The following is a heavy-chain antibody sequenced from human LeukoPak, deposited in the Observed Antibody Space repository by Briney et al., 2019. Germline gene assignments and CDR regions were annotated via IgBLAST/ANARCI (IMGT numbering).Heavy chain of an antibody. V-gene: IGHV4-39*07. Sequence: SETLSLTCTVSGDSITSSSYYWGWIRQPPGKGLEWIGSIYYSGSTYYNPSLKSRVTISVDTSKNQFSLKLSSVTAADTAVYYCARDVPTVQLWRTDAFDIWGQGTMVTVSS. CDR2: IYYSGST. J-gene: IGHJ3*02. D-gene: IGHD5-18*01. CDR3: ARDVPTVQLWRTDAFDI. CDR1: GDSITSSSYY.